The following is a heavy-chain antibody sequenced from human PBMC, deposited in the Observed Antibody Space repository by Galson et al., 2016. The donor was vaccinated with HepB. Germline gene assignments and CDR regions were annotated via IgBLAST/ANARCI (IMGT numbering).Heavy chain of an antibody. CDR1: GFIFSNYA. Sequence: SLRLSCAASGFIFSNYAMYWVRQTPGKGLEWVAFIWYDGSKKYYAGSVKGRLTISRDNPRDTLYLQMNSRRAEDTAVYFCARWNNGNSLDYWGQGILVTVSS. D-gene: IGHD1/OR15-1a*01. J-gene: IGHJ4*02. V-gene: IGHV3-33*07. CDR2: IWYDGSKK. CDR3: ARWNNGNSLDY.